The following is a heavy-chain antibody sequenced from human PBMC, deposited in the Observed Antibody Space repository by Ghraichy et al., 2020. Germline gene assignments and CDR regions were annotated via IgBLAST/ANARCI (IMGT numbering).Heavy chain of an antibody. D-gene: IGHD3-3*01. V-gene: IGHV3-7*03. J-gene: IGHJ6*02. CDR1: GFTISSNW. CDR2: TKKDGSET. CDR3: ARDGNRHNAWSGYFAGMDV. Sequence: GGSLRLSCAASGFTISSNWMNWVRQAPGKGLEWVASTKKDGSETYYVDSVKGRFSMSRDNARNSLYLQMNSLRGEDTAVYYCARDGNRHNAWSGYFAGMDVWGQGTTVIVSS.